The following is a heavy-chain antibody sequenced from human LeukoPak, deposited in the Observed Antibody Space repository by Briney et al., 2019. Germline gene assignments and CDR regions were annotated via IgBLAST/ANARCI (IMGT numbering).Heavy chain of an antibody. CDR1: GYPFISYG. V-gene: IGHV1-18*01. CDR3: ATGPGYSSGWYSY. CDR2: VTPHSGAA. Sequence: ASVKVSCRPSGYPFISYGFSWVRQAPGQGLEWMGWVTPHSGAANYAQNFQGRVTMTTDTSTSTAYMELRSLRSDDTATYYCATGPGYSSGWYSYWGQGTLVTVSS. J-gene: IGHJ4*02. D-gene: IGHD6-19*01.